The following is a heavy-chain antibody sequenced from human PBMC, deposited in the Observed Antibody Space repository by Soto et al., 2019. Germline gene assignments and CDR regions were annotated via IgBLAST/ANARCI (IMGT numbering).Heavy chain of an antibody. CDR1: GFTFDNYA. CDR2: LTASGTNT. Sequence: EVQLLESGGGLVQPGGSLRLSCAASGFTFDNYAMTWVRQAPGKGLEWVSALTASGTNTHYADSVKDRFVIFRDNSKNTLYLQMNRLTAADTAIYFWAQGGYSSGWYLALATWGQGTLVTVSS. V-gene: IGHV3-23*01. CDR3: AQGGYSSGWYLALAT. D-gene: IGHD6-19*01. J-gene: IGHJ5*02.